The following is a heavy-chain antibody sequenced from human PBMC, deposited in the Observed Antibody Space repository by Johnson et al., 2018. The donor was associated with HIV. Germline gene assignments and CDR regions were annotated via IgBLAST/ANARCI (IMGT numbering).Heavy chain of an antibody. D-gene: IGHD6-13*01. CDR1: GFTFSSYA. V-gene: IGHV3-30-3*01. CDR3: ARDARYSRSWPDAFDI. CDR2: ISYDGSNI. J-gene: IGHJ3*02. Sequence: QVQLVESGGGLVQPGRSLRLSCAASGFTFSSYALHWVRQAPGKGLEWVAVISYDGSNIYYADSVKGRFTISRDNSKNTLYLQMNSLRPEDTAGYYCARDARYSRSWPDAFDIWGQGTMVTVSS.